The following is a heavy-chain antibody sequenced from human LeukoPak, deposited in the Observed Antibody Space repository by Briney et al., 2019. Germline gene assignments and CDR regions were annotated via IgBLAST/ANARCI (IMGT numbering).Heavy chain of an antibody. CDR2: IGASDGYT. D-gene: IGHD3-22*01. V-gene: IGHV3-23*01. Sequence: GGSLRLSCVASGFSLSTFAMSWVRQSPEKGLEWVSAIGASDGYTYHADSVKGRFTMSRDISRNTVYLQMNSLRVDDTAVYYCAKDGHYYDSSGYYYVVPYDYWGQGTLVTVSS. CDR1: GFSLSTFA. CDR3: AKDGHYYDSSGYYYVVPYDY. J-gene: IGHJ4*02.